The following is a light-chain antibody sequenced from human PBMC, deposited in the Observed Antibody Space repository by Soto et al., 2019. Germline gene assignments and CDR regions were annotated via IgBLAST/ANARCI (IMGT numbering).Light chain of an antibody. J-gene: IGKJ1*01. Sequence: DIQMTQSPSTLSASVGDRVTITCRASQSISSWLAWYHQKPGKAPKLLSYKASSLESGVPSRFSGSGSGTEFTLTISSLQPDDFATYYCQQYNSYSPRTFGQGTKVEIK. CDR2: KAS. CDR3: QQYNSYSPRT. V-gene: IGKV1-5*03. CDR1: QSISSW.